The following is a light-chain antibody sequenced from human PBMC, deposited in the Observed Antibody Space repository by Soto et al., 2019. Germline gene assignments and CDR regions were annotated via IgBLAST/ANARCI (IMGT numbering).Light chain of an antibody. CDR2: GAS. CDR1: QSVRSSY. Sequence: EFVLTQSPGTLSLSPGERATLSCRASQSVRSSYLAWYQQKPGQAPRLIIYGASSRATGIPDRFSGSGSGTDFTLTISRLEPEDFAVYYCHQYGSSPRTFGQGTKVEIK. CDR3: HQYGSSPRT. J-gene: IGKJ1*01. V-gene: IGKV3-20*01.